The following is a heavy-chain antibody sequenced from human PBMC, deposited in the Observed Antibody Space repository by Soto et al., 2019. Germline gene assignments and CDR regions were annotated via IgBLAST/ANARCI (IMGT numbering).Heavy chain of an antibody. V-gene: IGHV3-33*01. CDR3: TRGSEGSGSHHDY. CDR2: IWYDGSNK. CDR1: GFTFSSYV. D-gene: IGHD3-10*01. Sequence: QVQLVESGGGVVQPGRSLRLSCAASGFTFSSYVMHWVRQAPGKGLEWVAVIWYDGSNKYYVDSVKGRFTISRDNSKNTLYRQMNSLSAEDTAVYYCTRGSEGSGSHHDYWGQGTLVTVSS. J-gene: IGHJ4*02.